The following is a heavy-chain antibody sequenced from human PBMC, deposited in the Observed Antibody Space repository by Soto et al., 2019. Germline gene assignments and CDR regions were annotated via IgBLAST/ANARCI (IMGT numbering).Heavy chain of an antibody. D-gene: IGHD3-16*01. J-gene: IGHJ4*02. CDR2: IWHDGGNE. V-gene: IGHV3-33*01. Sequence: PGGSLRLSCIASGFTFNNFGVHWVRQAPGKGLESVALIWHDGGNEYYADSVKGRFTISRDNSKNIVDLQMNSLSEQDTAVYFWARGNGHNYGYLDFWGQGTLVTVSS. CDR3: ARGNGHNYGYLDF. CDR1: GFTFNNFG.